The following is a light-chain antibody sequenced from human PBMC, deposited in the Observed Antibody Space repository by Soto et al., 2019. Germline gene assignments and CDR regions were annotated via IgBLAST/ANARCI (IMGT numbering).Light chain of an antibody. CDR3: CSYAGSSTYV. CDR2: EAS. CDR1: RSDVGSFHL. Sequence: QSVLTQPASVTGSPGQSITISCTGTRSDVGSFHLVSWYQQHPGKAPKLMIYEASKRPSGVSDRFSGSKSGTTASLTISGLQAEDEADYYCCSYAGSSTYVFGTGTKLTVL. J-gene: IGLJ1*01. V-gene: IGLV2-23*01.